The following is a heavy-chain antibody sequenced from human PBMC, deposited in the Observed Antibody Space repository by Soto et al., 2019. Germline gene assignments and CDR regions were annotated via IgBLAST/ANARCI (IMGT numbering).Heavy chain of an antibody. CDR1: GLTFSGFA. CDR2: IRSKGNNYAT. CDR3: SRQASDFWSGKPQYYMDV. Sequence: EVQLVDSGGGLVQLGGSLKLSCAASGLTFSGFAMHWVRQASGKGLEWVGRIRSKGNNYATEYGASLKGRFTISRYDSKNTAYLQMNSLNTEDTAVYYCSRQASDFWSGKPQYYMDVCGKGTTVTVSS. D-gene: IGHD3-3*01. V-gene: IGHV3-73*01. J-gene: IGHJ6*03.